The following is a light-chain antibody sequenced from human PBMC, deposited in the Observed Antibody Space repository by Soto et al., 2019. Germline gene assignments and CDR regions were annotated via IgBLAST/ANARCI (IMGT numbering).Light chain of an antibody. V-gene: IGKV3-15*01. CDR1: QSVDTK. Sequence: ETVMTQSPATLSVSPGERATLSCRASQSVDTKLAWYQHKPGQAPRLLIYGASTRATGIPARFSGSASGTERPLTIRRLQSEAFAVYFCPQYNNWYTYGQGTKLELK. J-gene: IGKJ2*01. CDR3: PQYNNWYT. CDR2: GAS.